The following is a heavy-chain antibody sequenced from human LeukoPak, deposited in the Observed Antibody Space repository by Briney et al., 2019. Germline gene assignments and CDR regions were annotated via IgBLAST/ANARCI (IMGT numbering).Heavy chain of an antibody. CDR2: ISWNSGSI. D-gene: IGHD7-27*01. J-gene: IGHJ3*02. CDR3: AKGHRPILGGDAFDI. Sequence: PGGSLRLSCAASGFTFDDYAMHWVRQAPGKGLEWVSGISWNSGSIGYADSVKGRFTISRDNAKNSLYLQMNSLRAEDMALYYCAKGHRPILGGDAFDIWGQGTMVTVSS. V-gene: IGHV3-9*03. CDR1: GFTFDDYA.